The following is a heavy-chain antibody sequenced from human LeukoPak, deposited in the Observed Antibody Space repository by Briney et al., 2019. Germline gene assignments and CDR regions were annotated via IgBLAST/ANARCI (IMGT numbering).Heavy chain of an antibody. Sequence: PGGSLRLSCAASGFTVINNYMSWVRQAPGKGLEWVSSISGVGSTSYADSVKGRFTISRDNSRTTLYLQMDSLRPEDTAVYYCARSGYYYDSSGSSSWGQGTLVTVSS. CDR3: ARSGYYYDSSGSSS. V-gene: IGHV3-66*01. CDR1: GFTVINNY. CDR2: ISGVGST. D-gene: IGHD3-22*01. J-gene: IGHJ5*02.